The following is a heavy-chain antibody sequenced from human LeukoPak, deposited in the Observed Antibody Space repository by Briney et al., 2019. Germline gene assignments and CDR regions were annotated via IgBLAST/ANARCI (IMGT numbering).Heavy chain of an antibody. D-gene: IGHD3-22*01. J-gene: IGHJ5*02. CDR2: INPNSGGT. CDR1: GYTFTGYY. CDR3: ARHRSMIVVRYNWFDP. V-gene: IGHV1-2*06. Sequence: ASVKVSCKASGYTFTGYYMHWVRQAPGQGLEWMGRINPNSGGTNYAQKFQGRVTMTRDTSISTAYMELSRLRSDDTAVYYCARHRSMIVVRYNWFDPWGQGTLVTVS.